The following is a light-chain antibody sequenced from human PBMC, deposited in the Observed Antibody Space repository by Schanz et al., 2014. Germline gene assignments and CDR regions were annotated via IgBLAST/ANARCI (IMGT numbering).Light chain of an antibody. J-gene: IGLJ2*01. CDR3: CSYSSTSTFLL. CDR1: SSDIGSYNL. CDR2: EGS. Sequence: QSALTQPASVSGSPGQSITISCTGTSSDIGSYNLVSWYQQHPDKAPKLMIYEGSKRPSGVSNRFSGSKSGNTASLTISGLQAEDEADYSCCSYSSTSTFLLFGGGTKLTVL. V-gene: IGLV2-23*01.